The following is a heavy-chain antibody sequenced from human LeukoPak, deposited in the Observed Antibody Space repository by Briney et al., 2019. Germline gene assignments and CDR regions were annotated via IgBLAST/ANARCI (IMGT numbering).Heavy chain of an antibody. CDR1: GFTFSSYW. Sequence: GGSLRLSCAASGFTFSSYWMHWVRQAPGKGLVWVSAISGSGGNTYYADSVKGRFTISRDNSKNTLYLQMNSLRAEDTAVYYCAKEEAASGIRWFDPWGQGALVTVSS. J-gene: IGHJ5*02. D-gene: IGHD6-13*01. V-gene: IGHV3-23*01. CDR2: ISGSGGNT. CDR3: AKEEAASGIRWFDP.